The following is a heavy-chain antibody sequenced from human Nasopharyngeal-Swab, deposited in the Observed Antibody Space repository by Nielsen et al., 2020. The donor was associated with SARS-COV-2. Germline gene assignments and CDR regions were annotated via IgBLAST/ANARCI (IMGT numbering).Heavy chain of an antibody. Sequence: GESLKISCAASGFTFDDYGMSWVRQAPGKGLEWVSGINWNGGSTGYADSVKGRFTISRDNAKNSLYLQMSSLRAEDTAVYYCARGPRDGYNPNWFDPWGQGTLVTVSS. CDR1: GFTFDDYG. D-gene: IGHD5-24*01. CDR2: INWNGGST. J-gene: IGHJ5*02. CDR3: ARGPRDGYNPNWFDP. V-gene: IGHV3-20*04.